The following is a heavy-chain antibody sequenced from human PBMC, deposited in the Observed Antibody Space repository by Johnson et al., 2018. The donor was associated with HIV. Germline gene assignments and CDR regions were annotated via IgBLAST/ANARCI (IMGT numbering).Heavy chain of an antibody. Sequence: QVQLVESGGNLVQPGGSLRLSCAASGFTVSSNYMTWVRQAPGKGLEWVAVISYDGSNKYYADPVKGRFTISRDNSKNTLYLQMNSLRAEDTAVYYCAKVLAGIAARPLTFDAFDIWGQGTMVTVSS. V-gene: IGHV3-30*18. CDR3: AKVLAGIAARPLTFDAFDI. D-gene: IGHD6-6*01. CDR1: GFTVSSNY. CDR2: ISYDGSNK. J-gene: IGHJ3*02.